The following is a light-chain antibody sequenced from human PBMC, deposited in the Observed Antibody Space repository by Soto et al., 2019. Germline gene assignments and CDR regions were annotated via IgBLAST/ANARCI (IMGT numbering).Light chain of an antibody. CDR1: SGHSSYI. CDR3: ETWDSNTRV. CDR2: VEDSGSY. V-gene: IGLV4-60*02. Sequence: QPVLTQSSSASASLGSSVKLTCTLSSGHSSYIIAWHQQQPGKAPQYLMKVEDSGSYNKGSGVPDRFSGSSSGADRHLTISNLQFEDEADYYCETWDSNTRVFGGGTKVTVL. J-gene: IGLJ3*02.